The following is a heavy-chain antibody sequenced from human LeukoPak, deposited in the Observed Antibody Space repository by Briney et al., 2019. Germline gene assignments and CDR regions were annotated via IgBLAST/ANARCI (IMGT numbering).Heavy chain of an antibody. Sequence: ASVRVSCKASGYTFTGYYMHWVRQAPGQGLEWMGWINPNSGGTNYARKFQGRVTMTRDTSISTAYMELSRLRSDDTAVYYCARGTYYYDSSGYSSVGGDYWGQGTLVTVSS. CDR2: INPNSGGT. V-gene: IGHV1-2*02. CDR3: ARGTYYYDSSGYSSVGGDY. CDR1: GYTFTGYY. J-gene: IGHJ4*02. D-gene: IGHD3-22*01.